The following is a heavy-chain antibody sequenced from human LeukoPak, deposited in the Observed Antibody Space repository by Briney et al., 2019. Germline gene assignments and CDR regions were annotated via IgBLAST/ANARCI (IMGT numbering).Heavy chain of an antibody. CDR1: GFTFSSYG. CDR2: ISGSGGST. J-gene: IGHJ4*02. CDR3: AKRSYYGSGSYDLNFDY. V-gene: IGHV3-23*01. D-gene: IGHD3-10*01. Sequence: PGGSLRLSCAASGFTFSSYGMSWVRQAPGKGLEWVSAISGSGGSTYYADSVKGRFTISRDNSKNTLYLQMNSLRAEDTAVYYCAKRSYYGSGSYDLNFDYWGQGTLVTVSS.